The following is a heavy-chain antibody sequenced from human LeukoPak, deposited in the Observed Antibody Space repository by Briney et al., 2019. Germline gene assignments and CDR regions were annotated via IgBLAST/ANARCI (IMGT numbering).Heavy chain of an antibody. V-gene: IGHV1-2*02. CDR2: INPNSGGT. CDR3: ATVLYYYDSSGYADAFDI. Sequence: GASVKVSCKASGYTFTGYYMHWVRQAPGQGLEWMGWINPNSGGTNYAQKFQGRVTMTRDTSISTAYMELSRLRSDDTAVYYCATVLYYYDSSGYADAFDIWGQGTMVTVSS. J-gene: IGHJ3*02. D-gene: IGHD3-22*01. CDR1: GYTFTGYY.